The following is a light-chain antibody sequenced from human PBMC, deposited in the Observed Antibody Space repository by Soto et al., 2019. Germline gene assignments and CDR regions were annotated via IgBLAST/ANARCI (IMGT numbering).Light chain of an antibody. J-gene: IGKJ2*01. V-gene: IGKV3-20*01. CDR1: QSVSSSY. Sequence: EIVLTPSPGTLSLSPGERATLSCRASQSVSSSYLAWYQQKPGQAPRLLIYGASSRATGIPDRFSGSGSGTDFTLTISRLEPEDFAVYYCQQYGSSPYTFGQGNKLEIK. CDR2: GAS. CDR3: QQYGSSPYT.